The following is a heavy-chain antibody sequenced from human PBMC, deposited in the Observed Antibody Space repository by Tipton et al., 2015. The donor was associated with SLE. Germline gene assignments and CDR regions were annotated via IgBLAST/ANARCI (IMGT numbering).Heavy chain of an antibody. Sequence: TLSLTCTVSGASINSNFWSWIRQSPGKGLEWIGEINHSGSTNYNPSLKSRVTISVDTSKNQFSLKLSSVTAADTAVYYCARKGSTMVRGVNYYYMDVWGRGTTVTVSS. CDR3: ARKGSTMVRGVNYYYMDV. D-gene: IGHD3-10*01. J-gene: IGHJ6*03. CDR2: INHSGST. CDR1: GASINSNF. V-gene: IGHV4-34*01.